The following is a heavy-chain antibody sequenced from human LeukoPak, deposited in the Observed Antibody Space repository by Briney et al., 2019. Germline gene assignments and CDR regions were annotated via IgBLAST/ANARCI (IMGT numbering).Heavy chain of an antibody. Sequence: GGSLRLSCAASGFTFSSYAMHWVRQAPGKGLEYVSVISSNGGNIYYANSVKGRFTISRDNSKNTLYLQMNSLRAEDTAVYYCASHASSRGMYCLDPWGQGTLVIVSS. CDR1: GFTFSSYA. J-gene: IGHJ5*02. CDR2: ISSNGGNI. V-gene: IGHV3-64*01. D-gene: IGHD3-10*01. CDR3: ASHASSRGMYCLDP.